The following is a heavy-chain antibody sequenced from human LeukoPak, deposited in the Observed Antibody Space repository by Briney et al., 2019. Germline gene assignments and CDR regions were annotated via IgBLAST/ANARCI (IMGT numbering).Heavy chain of an antibody. V-gene: IGHV3-30*04. CDR1: GFAFSSYA. J-gene: IGHJ4*02. Sequence: GRSLRLSCAASGFAFSSYAMHWVRQAPGKGLEWVAVISYDGSNKYYADSVKGRFTISRDNSKNTLYLQMNSLRAEDTAVYYCAKAIAVAGTDYWGQGTLVTVSS. CDR3: AKAIAVAGTDY. D-gene: IGHD6-19*01. CDR2: ISYDGSNK.